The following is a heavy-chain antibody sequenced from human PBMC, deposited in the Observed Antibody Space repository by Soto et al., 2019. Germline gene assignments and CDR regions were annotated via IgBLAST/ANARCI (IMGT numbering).Heavy chain of an antibody. J-gene: IGHJ6*03. CDR2: IYSDDNT. CDR1: GFTVSSNY. Sequence: GGSLRLSCAASGFTVSSNYMNWVRQAPGKGLEWVAVIYSDDNTYYADSVKGRFTISRHNSKNTLYLQMNSLRIEDTAVYFCARENDFLYIYRPYHSSMDCRGTGTTVTLFS. V-gene: IGHV3-53*04. D-gene: IGHD3-3*01. CDR3: ARENDFLYIYRPYHSSMDC.